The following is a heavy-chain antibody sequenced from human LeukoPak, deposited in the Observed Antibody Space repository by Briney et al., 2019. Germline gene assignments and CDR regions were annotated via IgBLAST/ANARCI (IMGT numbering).Heavy chain of an antibody. CDR1: GDSRSSYY. V-gene: IGHV4-4*07. CDR3: AKDRVGVPAAIHYYGMDV. Sequence: SETLSLTCSVSGDSRSSYYWSWLRQAAGKGLEWIGRMHGSGYSTYNPSLESRVRMSVDTSKNQLFLNLSSVTAADTAVYFCAKDRVGVPAAIHYYGMDVWGQGTKVAVSS. J-gene: IGHJ6*02. CDR2: MHGSGYS. D-gene: IGHD2-2*01.